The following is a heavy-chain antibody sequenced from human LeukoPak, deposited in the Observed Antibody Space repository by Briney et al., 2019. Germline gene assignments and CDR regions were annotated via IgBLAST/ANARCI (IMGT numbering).Heavy chain of an antibody. J-gene: IGHJ6*03. CDR1: GFTFSSYG. Sequence: GGSLRLSRAASGFTFSSYGMSWVRQAPGKGLEWVSAITATSSSTHDADSVQGRFTISRDNSKNTLYLQMNSLRAEDTAVYYCAKDAAAAERYYYYYMDVWGKGTTVTISS. CDR3: AKDAAAAERYYYYYMDV. D-gene: IGHD6-13*01. CDR2: ITATSSST. V-gene: IGHV3-23*01.